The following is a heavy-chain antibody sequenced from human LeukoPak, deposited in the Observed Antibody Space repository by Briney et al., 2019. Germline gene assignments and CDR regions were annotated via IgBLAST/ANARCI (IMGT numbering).Heavy chain of an antibody. CDR2: IRSKAYGGTT. D-gene: IGHD3-16*01. V-gene: IGHV3-49*03. J-gene: IGHJ5*02. Sequence: GGSLRLSCTASGFTFGDYAMSWFRQAPGKGLEWVGFIRSKAYGGTTEYAASVKGRFTISRDDSKSIAYLQMNSLKTEDTAVYYCTRDRFYVWSDPWGQGTLVTVSS. CDR1: GFTFGDYA. CDR3: TRDRFYVWSDP.